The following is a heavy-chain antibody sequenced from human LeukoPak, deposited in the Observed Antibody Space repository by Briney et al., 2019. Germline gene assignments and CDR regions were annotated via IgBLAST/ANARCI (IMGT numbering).Heavy chain of an antibody. V-gene: IGHV1-46*01. CDR2: INPSGGST. Sequence: ASVKVSCKASGYSFTSYGIHWVRQAPGQGLEWMGIINPSGGSTTYAQNFQGRVTMTGDTSTGAVYIELSSLRSEDTAVYYCARDYYDSSGYYHGGHWGQGTLVTVSS. J-gene: IGHJ4*02. CDR3: ARDYYDSSGYYHGGH. CDR1: GYSFTSYG. D-gene: IGHD3-22*01.